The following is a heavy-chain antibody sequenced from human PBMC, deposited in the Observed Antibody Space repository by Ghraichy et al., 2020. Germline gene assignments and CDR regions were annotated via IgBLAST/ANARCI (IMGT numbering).Heavy chain of an antibody. CDR2: ISSSSSTI. Sequence: GGSLRLSCAASGFTFSSYSMNWVRQAPGKGLEWVSYISSSSSTIYYADSVKGRFTISRDNAKNSLYLQMNSLRDEDTAVYYCARERPRPTNRYSYGLNWFDPWGQGTLVTVSS. CDR3: ARERPRPTNRYSYGLNWFDP. D-gene: IGHD5-18*01. CDR1: GFTFSSYS. J-gene: IGHJ5*02. V-gene: IGHV3-48*02.